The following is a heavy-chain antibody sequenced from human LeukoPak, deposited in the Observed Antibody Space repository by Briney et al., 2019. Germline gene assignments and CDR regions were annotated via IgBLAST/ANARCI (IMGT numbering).Heavy chain of an antibody. CDR3: ARGPRYDYVWGSYHNSDY. V-gene: IGHV3-21*01. CDR1: GFTFSSYS. CDR2: ISSSSSYI. D-gene: IGHD3-16*02. J-gene: IGHJ4*02. Sequence: GGSLRLSSAASGFTFSSYSMNWGRQAPGKGLEWVSSISSSSSYIYYADSVKGRFTISRDNAKNSLYLQMNSLRAEDTAVYYCARGPRYDYVWGSYHNSDYWGQGTLVTVSS.